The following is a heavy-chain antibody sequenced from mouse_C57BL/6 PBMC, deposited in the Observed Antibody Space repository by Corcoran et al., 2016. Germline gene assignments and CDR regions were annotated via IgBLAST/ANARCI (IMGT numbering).Heavy chain of an antibody. V-gene: IGHV1-26*01. D-gene: IGHD3-1*01. CDR2: INPNNGGT. Sequence: EVQLQQSGPELVKPGASVKISCKASGYTFPDYYMNWVKQSHGKSLEWIGDINPNNGGTSYNQKFKGKATLTVDKSSSTAYMELRSLTSEDSAVYYCARGWAGLPFDYWGQGTTLTVSS. CDR1: GYTFPDYY. J-gene: IGHJ2*01. CDR3: ARGWAGLPFDY.